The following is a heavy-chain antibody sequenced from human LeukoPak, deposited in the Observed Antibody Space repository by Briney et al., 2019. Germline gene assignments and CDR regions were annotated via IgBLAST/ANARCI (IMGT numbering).Heavy chain of an antibody. Sequence: ASVKVSCKVSGYTLTELSMHWVRQAPGKGLEWMGGFDPEDGETIHAQKFQGRVTMTEDTSTDTAYMELSSLRSEDTAVYYCATARRYCSGGSCYNWFDPWGQGTLVTVSS. CDR3: ATARRYCSGGSCYNWFDP. CDR1: GYTLTELS. D-gene: IGHD2-15*01. J-gene: IGHJ5*02. V-gene: IGHV1-24*01. CDR2: FDPEDGET.